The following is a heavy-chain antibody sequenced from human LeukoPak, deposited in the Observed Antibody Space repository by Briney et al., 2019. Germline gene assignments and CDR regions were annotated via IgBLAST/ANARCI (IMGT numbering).Heavy chain of an antibody. V-gene: IGHV3-23*01. CDR3: AKVQQLPKAGGAFDI. J-gene: IGHJ3*02. CDR2: ISGSGGST. CDR1: GVTFSSYA. Sequence: PGGSLRLSCAASGVTFSSYAMSWVRQPPGKGLEWVSAISGSGGSTYYADSVKGRFTISRDNSKNTLYLQMNSLRAEDTAVYYCAKVQQLPKAGGAFDIWGQGTMVTVSS. D-gene: IGHD6-13*01.